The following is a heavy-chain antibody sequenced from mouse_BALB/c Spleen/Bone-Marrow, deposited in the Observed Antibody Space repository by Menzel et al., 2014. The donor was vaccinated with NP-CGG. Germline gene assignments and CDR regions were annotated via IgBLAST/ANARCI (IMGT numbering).Heavy chain of an antibody. CDR2: IDPSGSYT. CDR1: GYTFTSYW. CDR3: ARWLLRYYAMDD. Sequence: QVQLQQPGAELVKPGASVKLSCKASGYTFTSYWMHWVKQRPGQGLEWIGEIDPSGSYTNYNQKFKGKATLTVDKSSSTAYMQLSSLTSEDSAVYFCARWLLRYYAMDDWGQGTSVTVSS. J-gene: IGHJ4*01. D-gene: IGHD2-3*01. V-gene: IGHV1-69*02.